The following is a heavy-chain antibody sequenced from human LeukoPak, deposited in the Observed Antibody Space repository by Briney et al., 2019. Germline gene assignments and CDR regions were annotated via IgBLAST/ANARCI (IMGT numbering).Heavy chain of an antibody. CDR2: INPNSGGT. CDR1: GYTFTCYY. CDR3: ARAGRYCSGGSCYGVY. J-gene: IGHJ4*02. Sequence: ASVKVSCKASGYTFTCYYMHWVRQAPGQGLEWIGWINPNSGGTNYAQKFQGRVTMPRDTSISTAYMELSRLRSDDTAVYYCARAGRYCSGGSCYGVYWGQGTLVTVSS. V-gene: IGHV1-2*02. D-gene: IGHD2-15*01.